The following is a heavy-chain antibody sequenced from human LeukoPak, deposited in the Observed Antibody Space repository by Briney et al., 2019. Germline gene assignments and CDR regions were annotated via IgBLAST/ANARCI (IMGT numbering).Heavy chain of an antibody. CDR3: ARGNYYVDY. CDR1: GGSISSYS. V-gene: IGHV4-30-4*08. Sequence: KPSETLSLTCTVSGGSISSYSWSWIRQPPGKGLEWIGYIYYSGSTYYNPSLKSRVTISVDTSKNQFSLRLTSVTAADTAVYYCARGNYYVDYWGQGTLVTVSS. J-gene: IGHJ4*02. CDR2: IYYSGST.